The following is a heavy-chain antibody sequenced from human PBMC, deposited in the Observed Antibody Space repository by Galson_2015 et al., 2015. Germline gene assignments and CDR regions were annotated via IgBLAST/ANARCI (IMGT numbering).Heavy chain of an antibody. J-gene: IGHJ3*02. V-gene: IGHV6-1*01. D-gene: IGHD3-22*01. CDR1: GDSVSSNSAA. CDR3: ARASITMIVVVTHAFDI. CDR2: TYYRSKWYN. Sequence: CAISGDSVSSNSAAWNWIRQSPSRGLGWLGRTYYRSKWYNDYAVSVKSRITINPDTSKNQFSLQLNSVTPEDTAVYYCARASITMIVVVTHAFDIWGQGTMVTVSS.